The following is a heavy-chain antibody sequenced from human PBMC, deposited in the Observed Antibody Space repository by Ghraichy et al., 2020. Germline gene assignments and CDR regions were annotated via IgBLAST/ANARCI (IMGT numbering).Heavy chain of an antibody. CDR2: ISSSSSYI. CDR3: ARVGPSWRRGYYYYGMDV. V-gene: IGHV3-21*01. J-gene: IGHJ6*02. Sequence: GGSLRLSCAASGFTFSSYSMNWVRQAPGKGLEWVSSISSSSSYIYYADSVKGRFTISRDNAKNSLYLQMNSLRAEDTAVYYCARVGPSWRRGYYYYGMDVWGQGTTVTVSS. CDR1: GFTFSSYS. D-gene: IGHD3-10*01.